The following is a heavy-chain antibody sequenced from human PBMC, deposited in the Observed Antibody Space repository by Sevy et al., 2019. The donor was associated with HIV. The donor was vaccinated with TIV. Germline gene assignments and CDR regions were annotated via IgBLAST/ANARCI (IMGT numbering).Heavy chain of an antibody. CDR1: GFTVSDNY. D-gene: IGHD3-22*01. CDR3: ARDRYYDATGYYYYYYGMDV. Sequence: GGSLGLSCAASGFTVSDNYMAWVRLAPGKGLEWVSLIDSDGSAYYADSVKGRFTISRDNVKNTLYLQIKALRAEDTGLYFCARDRYYDATGYYYYYYGMDVWGQGTTVTVSS. CDR2: IDSDGSA. V-gene: IGHV3-66*01. J-gene: IGHJ6*02.